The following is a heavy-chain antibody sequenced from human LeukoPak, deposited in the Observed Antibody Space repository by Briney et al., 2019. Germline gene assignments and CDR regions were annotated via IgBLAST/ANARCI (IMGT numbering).Heavy chain of an antibody. CDR2: ISSSSGTI. CDR3: ASQYSSSSEVDY. D-gene: IGHD6-6*01. Sequence: PGGSLRLSCAASGFTFSSYSTNWVRQAPGKGLEWVSYISSSSGTIYYADSVKGRFTISRDNAKNSLYLQMNSLRAEDTAVYYCASQYSSSSEVDYWGQGTLVTVSS. V-gene: IGHV3-48*01. CDR1: GFTFSSYS. J-gene: IGHJ4*02.